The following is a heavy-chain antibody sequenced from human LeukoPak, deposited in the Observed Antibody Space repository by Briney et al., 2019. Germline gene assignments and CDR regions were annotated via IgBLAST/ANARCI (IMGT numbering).Heavy chain of an antibody. CDR2: IYYSGST. V-gene: IGHV4-39*01. CDR3: ARQRSRYYYYYMDV. J-gene: IGHJ6*03. CDR1: GGSISSSSYY. D-gene: IGHD4-17*01. Sequence: TSETLSLTCTASGGSISSSSYYWGWIRQPAGKGLEWIGSIYYSGSTYYNPSLKSRVTISVDTSKNQFSLKLSSVTAADTAVYYCARQRSRYYYYYMDVWGKGTTVTVSS.